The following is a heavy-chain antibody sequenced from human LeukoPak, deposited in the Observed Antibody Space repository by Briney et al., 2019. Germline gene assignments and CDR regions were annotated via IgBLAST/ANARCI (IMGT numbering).Heavy chain of an antibody. Sequence: PSVTLSLTCTVSGDSIRSYYWSWIRQPPGKGLEWIGRIDDSGSANRHPSLRSRVTISVDTSKNQFSLKLSSVTAADTAVYFCVRDRAYGSGKNWFDPWGQGTQVTVSS. CDR1: GDSIRSYY. V-gene: IGHV4-59*01. CDR3: VRDRAYGSGKNWFDP. CDR2: IDDSGSA. J-gene: IGHJ5*02. D-gene: IGHD3-10*01.